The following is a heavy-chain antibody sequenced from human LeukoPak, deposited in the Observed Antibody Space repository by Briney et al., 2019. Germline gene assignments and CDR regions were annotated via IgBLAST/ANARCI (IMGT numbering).Heavy chain of an antibody. V-gene: IGHV3-64D*06. CDR3: VKALTDDAFDI. Sequence: PGGSLRLSCSASGFTFSTFPMHWVRQAPGKGLEYFSAISRNGDTTYYADSVKGRFTISRDNSKNTLYLQMSSLRPEDTAVYYCVKALTDDAFDIWGQGTMVTVPS. CDR1: GFTFSTFP. J-gene: IGHJ3*02. CDR2: ISRNGDTT.